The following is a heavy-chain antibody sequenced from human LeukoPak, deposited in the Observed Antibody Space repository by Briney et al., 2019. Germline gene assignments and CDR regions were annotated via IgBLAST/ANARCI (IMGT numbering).Heavy chain of an antibody. D-gene: IGHD3-22*01. CDR1: GYSSSSGYN. CDR3: ARGLGYFDY. Sequence: PSETLSLTCNVSGYSSSSGYNWGWIRQPPGKGLEWIGSIYPSGSTYYNPSLKSRVTISVDTSKNQFSLKQSSVTAADTAVYYCARGLGYFDYWGQGTLVTVSS. J-gene: IGHJ4*02. CDR2: IYPSGST. V-gene: IGHV4-38-2*02.